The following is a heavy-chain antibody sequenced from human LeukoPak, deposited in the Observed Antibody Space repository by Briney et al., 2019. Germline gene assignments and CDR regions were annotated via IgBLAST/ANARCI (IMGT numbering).Heavy chain of an antibody. D-gene: IGHD3-22*01. Sequence: SETLSLTCTVSGGSISSSSYYWSWIRQHPGKGLEWIGYIYYSGSTYYNPSLKSRVTISVDTSKNQFSLKLSSVTAADTAVYYCARAHLPRDDSSSYYSPYFDYWGQGTLVTVSS. J-gene: IGHJ4*02. V-gene: IGHV4-31*03. CDR3: ARAHLPRDDSSSYYSPYFDY. CDR1: GGSISSSSYY. CDR2: IYYSGST.